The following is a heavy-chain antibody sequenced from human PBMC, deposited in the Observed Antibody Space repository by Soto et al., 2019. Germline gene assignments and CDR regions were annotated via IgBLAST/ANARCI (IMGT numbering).Heavy chain of an antibody. CDR1: GFTFSSYS. V-gene: IGHV3-21*01. CDR2: ISSSSSYI. J-gene: IGHJ4*02. Sequence: EVQLVESGGGLVKPGGSLRLSCAASGFTFSSYSMNWVRQAPGKGLEWVSSISSSSSYIYYADSVKGRFTISRDNAKNSLYLQMNSLRAEDTAVYYGARDETGSGWYVSPLDYWGQGTLVTVSS. CDR3: ARDETGSGWYVSPLDY. D-gene: IGHD6-19*01.